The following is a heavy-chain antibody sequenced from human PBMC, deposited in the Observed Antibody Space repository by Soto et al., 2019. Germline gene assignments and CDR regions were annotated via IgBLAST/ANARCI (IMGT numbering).Heavy chain of an antibody. V-gene: IGHV1-18*01. Sequence: ASVKVSCKASGYTFTSYGISWVRQAPGQGLEWMGWISAYNGNTNYAQKLQGRVTMTTDTSTSTAYMELRSLRSDDTAVYYCARDPGVMWGLGLYYYYGMDVWGQGTTVTVSS. CDR1: GYTFTSYG. CDR2: ISAYNGNT. CDR3: ARDPGVMWGLGLYYYYGMDV. J-gene: IGHJ6*02. D-gene: IGHD1-26*01.